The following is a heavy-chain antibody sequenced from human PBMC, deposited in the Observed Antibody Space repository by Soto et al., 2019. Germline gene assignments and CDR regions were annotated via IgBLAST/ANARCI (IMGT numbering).Heavy chain of an antibody. V-gene: IGHV1-18*01. D-gene: IGHD2-2*01. CDR2: INTYNGDT. CDR3: ARGYCSFASCRLDF. Sequence: HVQLVQSGDEVMKPGASVKVSCKASGYIFSSFGISWVRQVPGQGLEWMGWINTYNGDTNYAQKFQGRVTMTSDTATSTAYMELRSLISDDTAVYYCARGYCSFASCRLDFWCPGTLVTVSS. CDR1: GYIFSSFG. J-gene: IGHJ4*02.